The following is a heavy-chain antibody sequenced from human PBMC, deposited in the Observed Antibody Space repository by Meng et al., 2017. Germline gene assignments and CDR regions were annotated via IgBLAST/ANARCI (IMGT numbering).Heavy chain of an antibody. V-gene: IGHV2-5*02. CDR1: GLSLSTRGVG. CDR2: IYWDDDK. Sequence: ITLKQSGPTLVKPPQTLTLTCSLPGLSLSTRGVGVAWIRQPPGKALEWLALIYWDDDKRYSPSLKTRVTITKDTSKNQVVLTMTNMDPVDTGTYYCAHSPYDETSGVFYFDYWGQGTLVTVSS. D-gene: IGHD3-22*01. J-gene: IGHJ4*02. CDR3: AHSPYDETSGVFYFDY.